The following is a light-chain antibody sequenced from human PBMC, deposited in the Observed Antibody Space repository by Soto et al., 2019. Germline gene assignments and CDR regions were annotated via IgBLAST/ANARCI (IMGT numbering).Light chain of an antibody. CDR2: LGS. V-gene: IGKV2-28*01. Sequence: DFVMTQSPLSLPVTPGEPASISCRSSQSLLHSNGYNYLDWFLQKPGQSPQLLIYLGSNRDAGVPDRFSGSGSGTDFTLKISRVEAEDVGFYYCMQALQTPWTFGQGTKVDIK. CDR3: MQALQTPWT. CDR1: QSLLHSNGYNY. J-gene: IGKJ1*01.